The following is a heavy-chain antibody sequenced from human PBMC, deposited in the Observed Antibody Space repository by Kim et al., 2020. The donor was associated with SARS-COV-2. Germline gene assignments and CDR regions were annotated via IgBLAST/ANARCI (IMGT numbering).Heavy chain of an antibody. Sequence: GGSLRLSCAASGFTFSSYWMHWVRQAPGKGLVWVSRINSDGSSTSYADSVKGRFTISRDNAKNTLYLQMNSLRAEDTAVYYCATSRYSSSWYVDYWGQGTLVTVSS. CDR3: ATSRYSSSWYVDY. V-gene: IGHV3-74*01. CDR1: GFTFSSYW. CDR2: INSDGSST. D-gene: IGHD6-13*01. J-gene: IGHJ4*02.